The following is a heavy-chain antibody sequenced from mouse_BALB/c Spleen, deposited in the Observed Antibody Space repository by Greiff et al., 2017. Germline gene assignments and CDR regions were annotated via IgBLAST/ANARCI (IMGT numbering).Heavy chain of an antibody. CDR1: GFTFSSYG. Sequence: DVQLQESGGGLVQPGGSLKLSCAASGFTFSSYGMSWVRQTPDKRLELVATINSNGGSTYYPDSVKGRFTISRDNAKNTLYLQMSSLKSEDTAMYYCARDGGLLPYYFDYWGQGTTLTVSS. V-gene: IGHV5-6-3*01. J-gene: IGHJ2*01. D-gene: IGHD2-3*01. CDR3: ARDGGLLPYYFDY. CDR2: INSNGGST.